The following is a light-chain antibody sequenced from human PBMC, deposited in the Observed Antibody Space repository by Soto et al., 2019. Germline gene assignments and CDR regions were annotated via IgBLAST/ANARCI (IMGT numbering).Light chain of an antibody. CDR3: QQYNTYSMYT. J-gene: IGKJ2*01. Sequence: EIVLTQSPGTLSLSPGERVTLSCRASQSVSSKFFAWYQQKPGQAPRLLIYGASSRATGIPDRFSGSGSGTEFTLTINRLEPEDFATYYCQQYNTYSMYTFGQGTKLEIK. CDR1: QSVSSKF. CDR2: GAS. V-gene: IGKV3-20*01.